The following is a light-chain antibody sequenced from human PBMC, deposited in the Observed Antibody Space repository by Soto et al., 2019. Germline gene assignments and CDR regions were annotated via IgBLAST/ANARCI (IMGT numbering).Light chain of an antibody. J-gene: IGLJ1*01. Sequence: QSVLTQPACVSGCSGQSITISCTGSSSDVGGYNYVSWYQQHPGKAPKLMIYEVSNRPSGVSNRFSGSKSGNTASLTISGLQAEDEADYYCSSYTSSSTLVFGTGTKVTVL. CDR1: SSDVGGYNY. CDR3: SSYTSSSTLV. CDR2: EVS. V-gene: IGLV2-14*01.